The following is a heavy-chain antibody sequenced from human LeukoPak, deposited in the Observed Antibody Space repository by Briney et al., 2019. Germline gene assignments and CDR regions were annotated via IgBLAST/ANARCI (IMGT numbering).Heavy chain of an antibody. CDR3: ARQYYYDSSGYLPI. CDR2: IHYSGST. V-gene: IGHV4-59*08. J-gene: IGHJ3*02. CDR1: GGSISSYY. D-gene: IGHD3-22*01. Sequence: ASETLSLTCTVSGGSISSYYWSWIRQPPGKGLEWIGYIHYSGSTKYNPSLKSRVTMSVDTSKKQFSLKLSSVTAADTAVYYCARQYYYDSSGYLPIWGQGTMVTVSS.